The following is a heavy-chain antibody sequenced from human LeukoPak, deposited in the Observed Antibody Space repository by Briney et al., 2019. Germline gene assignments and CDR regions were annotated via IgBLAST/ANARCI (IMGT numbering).Heavy chain of an antibody. D-gene: IGHD3-10*01. Sequence: PGGSLRLSCAVSGFTFSRHWMSWVRQAPGKGLEWVSAISGSGDSAYYADSVKGRFSFSRDNSRNTLYLQMNSLRAEDTAVYYCAKKYGTGSYYFDYWGQGTLVTVSS. CDR1: GFTFSRHW. CDR3: AKKYGTGSYYFDY. CDR2: ISGSGDSA. J-gene: IGHJ4*02. V-gene: IGHV3-23*01.